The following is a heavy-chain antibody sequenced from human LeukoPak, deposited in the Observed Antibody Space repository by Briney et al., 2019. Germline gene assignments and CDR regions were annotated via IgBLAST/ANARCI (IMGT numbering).Heavy chain of an antibody. CDR2: ISGGSSTI. CDR3: ARAKYNGNSDWFDP. Sequence: PGGSRRLTCAASGFTFSIYSMNWLRQAPGKGLEWVSYISGGSSTIYYADSVKGRFTISRDNAKNSLYLQMNSLRDEDTAVYYCARAKYNGNSDWFDPWGQGTLVTVSS. V-gene: IGHV3-48*02. J-gene: IGHJ5*02. CDR1: GFTFSIYS. D-gene: IGHD1-26*01.